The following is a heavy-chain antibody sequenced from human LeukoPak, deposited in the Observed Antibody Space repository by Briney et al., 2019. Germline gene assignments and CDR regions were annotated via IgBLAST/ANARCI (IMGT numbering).Heavy chain of an antibody. D-gene: IGHD2/OR15-2a*01. CDR3: AREAAEYIVNTWLDY. CDR1: GYTFTSFG. CDR2: ISAYNGNT. J-gene: IGHJ4*02. Sequence: ASVKVSCKASGYTFTSFGITWVRQAPGQGLEWMGWISAYNGNTNYAQKLQGRVTMTTDTSTSTAYMELRSLRSDDTAVYYCAREAAEYIVNTWLDYWGQGTLVTVSS. V-gene: IGHV1-18*01.